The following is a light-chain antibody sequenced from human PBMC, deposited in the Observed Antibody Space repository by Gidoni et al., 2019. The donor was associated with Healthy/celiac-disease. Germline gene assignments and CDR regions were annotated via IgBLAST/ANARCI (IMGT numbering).Light chain of an antibody. CDR1: QSMSSW. CDR3: QQYKSYSYT. V-gene: IGKV1-5*03. CDR2: KAS. Sequence: DIQMTQSPSTLYASVGDRVTITCRASQSMSSWLAWYQQKQGRAPKLLIYKASSLESEVSSRFSGSRSGTEFTLTISSLQPDDFATYYCQQYKSYSYTFGQGTKLEIK. J-gene: IGKJ2*01.